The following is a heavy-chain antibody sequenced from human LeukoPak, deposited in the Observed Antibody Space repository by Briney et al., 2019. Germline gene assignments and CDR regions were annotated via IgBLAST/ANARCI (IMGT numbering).Heavy chain of an antibody. CDR2: ISSSGSTI. V-gene: IGHV3-48*03. CDR3: ARKDSAGDYFDY. D-gene: IGHD2-15*01. CDR1: GFTFSIYE. J-gene: IGHJ4*02. Sequence: GGSLRLSCAASGFTFSIYEMNWVRQAPGKGLEWVSYISSSGSTIYYADSVKGRFTISRDNAKNSLYLQMNSLRAEDTAVYCCARKDSAGDYFDYWGQGTLVTVSS.